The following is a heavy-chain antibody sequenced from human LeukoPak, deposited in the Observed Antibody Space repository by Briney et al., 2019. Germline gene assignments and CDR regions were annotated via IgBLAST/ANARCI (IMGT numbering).Heavy chain of an antibody. Sequence: PGGSLRLSCAASGFTFSSYWMTWVRQAPGKGLEWVASLNPDGSEKYYVDSVKGRFTISRDNAENSLYLQMNSLRAEDTAVYYCARGVLQWFYLYYWGQGALATVSS. CDR3: ARGVLQWFYLYY. J-gene: IGHJ4*02. CDR2: LNPDGSEK. CDR1: GFTFSSYW. V-gene: IGHV3-7*05. D-gene: IGHD3-3*01.